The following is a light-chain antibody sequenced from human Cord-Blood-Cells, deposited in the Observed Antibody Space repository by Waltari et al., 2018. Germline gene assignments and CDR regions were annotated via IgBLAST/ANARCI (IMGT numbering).Light chain of an antibody. Sequence: EIVLTQSPATLSLSPGERATLSCRASQSVSSYLAWYQQKPGQAPRLLIYDASNRATGIPARFSGSGSGTDFTLTISSLEPEDFATYYCQQSYSTPVTFGPGTKVDIK. V-gene: IGKV3-11*01. J-gene: IGKJ3*01. CDR1: QSVSSY. CDR2: DAS. CDR3: QQSYSTPVT.